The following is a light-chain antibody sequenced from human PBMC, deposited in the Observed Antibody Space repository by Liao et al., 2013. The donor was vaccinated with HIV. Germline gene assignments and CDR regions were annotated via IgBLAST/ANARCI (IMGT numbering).Light chain of an antibody. V-gene: IGLV3-1*01. J-gene: IGLJ2*01. CDR3: QAWDSSTQQLV. Sequence: SYELTQPPSVSVSPGQTASITCSGDKLGDKYACWYQQKPGQPPVLVIYQDNKRPSGIPERFSGSNSGNTATLTISGTQAMDEADYYCQAWDSSTQQLVFGGGTKLTVL. CDR2: QDN. CDR1: KLGDKY.